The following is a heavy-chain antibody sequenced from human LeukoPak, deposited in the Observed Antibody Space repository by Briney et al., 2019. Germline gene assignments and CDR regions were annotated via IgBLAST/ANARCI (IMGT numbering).Heavy chain of an antibody. D-gene: IGHD2-15*01. CDR1: GYTFTSYI. CDR3: ARGRGYCSDSSCYFDY. V-gene: IGHV7-4-1*02. CDR2: ITTNSGNP. Sequence: ASVKVSCKASGYTFTSYILNWVRQAPGQGLEWMGWITTNSGNPTYAQGFTGRLVFSLDTSVRTTYLQISSLKAEDTAIYYCARGRGYCSDSSCYFDYWGQGTLVTVSS. J-gene: IGHJ4*02.